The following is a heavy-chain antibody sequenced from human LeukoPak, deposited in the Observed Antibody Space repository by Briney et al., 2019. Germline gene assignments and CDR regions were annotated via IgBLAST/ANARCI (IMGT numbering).Heavy chain of an antibody. J-gene: IGHJ1*01. Sequence: PSETLSLTCAVSGYSISSGYYWGWIRQPPGKGLEWIGSIYHSGSTYYNPSLKSRVTISVDTSKNQFSLKLSSVTATDAAVYYCASTAPGYSSGEYFQHWGQGTLVTVSS. CDR1: GYSISSGYY. V-gene: IGHV4-38-2*01. D-gene: IGHD6-19*01. CDR3: ASTAPGYSSGEYFQH. CDR2: IYHSGST.